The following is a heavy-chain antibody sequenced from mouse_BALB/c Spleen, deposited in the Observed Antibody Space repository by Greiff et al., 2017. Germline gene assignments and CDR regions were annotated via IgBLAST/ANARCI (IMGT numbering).Heavy chain of an antibody. J-gene: IGHJ2*01. CDR1: GFTFSSFG. Sequence: EVQLVESGGGLVQPGGSRKLSCAASGFTFSSFGMHWVRQAPEKGLEWVAYISSGSSTIYYADTVKGRFTISRDNPKNTLFLQMTSLRSEDTAMYYCARDYRYGDFDYWGQGTTLTVSS. CDR2: ISSGSSTI. D-gene: IGHD2-14*01. CDR3: ARDYRYGDFDY. V-gene: IGHV5-17*02.